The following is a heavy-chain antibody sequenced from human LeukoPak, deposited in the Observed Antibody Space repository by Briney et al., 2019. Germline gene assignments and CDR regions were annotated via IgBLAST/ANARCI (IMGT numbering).Heavy chain of an antibody. CDR2: IISISSYI. CDR3: ARESITMVRGALDY. D-gene: IGHD3-10*01. V-gene: IGHV3-21*01. CDR1: GFTFISYS. Sequence: PGGSLRLSCAASGFTFISYSMSCVRHAPGGGLEWVSSIISISSYIYYTDSVKGRFSLSRDTAKNSLYLQRNRRRAKDTGVYYCARESITMVRGALDYWGQGTLVTVST. J-gene: IGHJ4*02.